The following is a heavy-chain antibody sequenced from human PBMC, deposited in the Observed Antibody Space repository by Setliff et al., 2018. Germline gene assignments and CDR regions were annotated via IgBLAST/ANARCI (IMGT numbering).Heavy chain of an antibody. D-gene: IGHD5-12*01. CDR1: GHNFITFG. J-gene: IGHJ4*02. CDR3: VRGPGPSVVVAMPFDR. CDR2: ISPYNGNT. Sequence: ASVKVSCKTSGHNFITFGVSWVRQAPGQGLEWMGWISPYNGNTNYAQRFQGRVTMTSDTSTTTVYMELTSLKSDDTAVYYCVRGPGPSVVVAMPFDRWGQGTLVTVSS. V-gene: IGHV1-18*01.